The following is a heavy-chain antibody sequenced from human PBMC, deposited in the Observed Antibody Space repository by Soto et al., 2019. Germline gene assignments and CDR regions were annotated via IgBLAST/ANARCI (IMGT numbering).Heavy chain of an antibody. CDR3: ARDGGYIGGRSESFDA. Sequence: SETLSLTCTVSGGSIRNYYWSWIRQPPGKGLEWIGYISSSGSTRYNPSLNSRLTISMDTSRNQISLKVNSVTTADTAVYYCARDGGYIGGRSESFDAWGQGTMVTVSS. D-gene: IGHD6-19*01. V-gene: IGHV4-59*13. CDR2: ISSSGST. J-gene: IGHJ3*01. CDR1: GGSIRNYY.